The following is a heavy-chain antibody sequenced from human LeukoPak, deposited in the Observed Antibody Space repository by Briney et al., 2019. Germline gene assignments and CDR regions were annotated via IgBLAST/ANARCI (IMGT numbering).Heavy chain of an antibody. D-gene: IGHD3-10*01. CDR3: ARASPGGLGHGFDI. V-gene: IGHV3-53*01. J-gene: IGHJ3*02. Sequence: PGGSLRLSCAASGFTVSSNYMSWVRQAPGKGLEWVSVIYSGGSTYYADSVKGRFTISRDNSKNTLYLQMNSLRAEDTAVFYCARASPGGLGHGFDIWGQGTMVTVSS. CDR1: GFTVSSNY. CDR2: IYSGGST.